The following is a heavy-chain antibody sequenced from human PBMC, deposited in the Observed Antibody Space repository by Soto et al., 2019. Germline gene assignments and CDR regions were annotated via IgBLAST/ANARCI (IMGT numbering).Heavy chain of an antibody. J-gene: IGHJ4*02. CDR3: ARMGLDDTLTGYYFDH. Sequence: TLSPTCNVPGGSISSYSWSWIRQPPVKGLEWIGSIYYSGSTYYNPSLKIRVTISVDTSKNQFSLKLSSVTAADTAVYYCARMGLDDTLTGYYFDHWGQGSLVTVSS. CDR2: IYYSGST. CDR1: GGSISSYS. V-gene: IGHV4-59*05. D-gene: IGHD3-9*01.